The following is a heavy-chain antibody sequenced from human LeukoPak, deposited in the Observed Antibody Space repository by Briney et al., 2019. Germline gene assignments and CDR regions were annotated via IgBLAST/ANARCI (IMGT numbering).Heavy chain of an antibody. Sequence: PGRSLRLSCATSGFSFENYAMHWVRQVAGKGLEWVSTINWKGAGVLYADSVKGRFTISRDNGKNSLYLQMNSLRAEDTAVYYCARSPSGTLGTGFDYWGQGTLVTVSS. CDR1: GFSFENYA. J-gene: IGHJ4*02. D-gene: IGHD1-26*01. CDR2: INWKGAGV. V-gene: IGHV3-9*01. CDR3: ARSPSGTLGTGFDY.